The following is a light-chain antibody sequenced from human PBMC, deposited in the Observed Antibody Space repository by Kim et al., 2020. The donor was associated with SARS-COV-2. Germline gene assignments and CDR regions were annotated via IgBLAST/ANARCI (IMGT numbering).Light chain of an antibody. V-gene: IGKV1-27*01. Sequence: ASVGDRVTITCRASQDIANSLAWYQQKPGKAPKLLIYAASTLQSGVPSRFSGSGSGTEFTLTISSLQTEDVATYYCQKYNSAPLTFGPGTKVDIK. CDR2: AAS. J-gene: IGKJ1*01. CDR3: QKYNSAPLT. CDR1: QDIANS.